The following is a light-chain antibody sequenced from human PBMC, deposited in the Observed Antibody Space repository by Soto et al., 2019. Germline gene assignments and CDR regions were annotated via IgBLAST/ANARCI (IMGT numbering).Light chain of an antibody. CDR3: SSYTSSITYL. CDR1: SSDVGGYHY. Sequence: QSVLTQPASVSGSPGQSITISCTGTSSDVGGYHYVSWYQQYPGKAPKVMIYDVSNRPSGVSNRFSGSKSGTTASLTISGLQAEDEAYYYCSSYTSSITYLCGTGTKATGL. V-gene: IGLV2-14*01. J-gene: IGLJ1*01. CDR2: DVS.